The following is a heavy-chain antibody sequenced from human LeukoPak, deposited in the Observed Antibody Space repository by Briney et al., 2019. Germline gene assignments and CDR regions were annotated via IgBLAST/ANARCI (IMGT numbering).Heavy chain of an antibody. CDR1: GFTFSDYY. J-gene: IGHJ4*02. CDR3: ARDLATVTSH. D-gene: IGHD4-17*01. CDR2: IYSGGST. V-gene: IGHV3-53*01. Sequence: SGGSLRLSCAASGFTFSDYYMSWVRQAPGKGLEWVSVIYSGGSTNYADSVKGRLTISRDNSKNTLYLQMNSLRAEDTAIYYCARDLATVTSHWGQGTLVTVSS.